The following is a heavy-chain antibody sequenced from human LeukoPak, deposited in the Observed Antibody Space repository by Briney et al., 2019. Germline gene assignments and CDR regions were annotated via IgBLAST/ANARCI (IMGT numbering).Heavy chain of an antibody. Sequence: GGSLRLSCAASGFTFSNYAMSWVRQAPGKGLEWVPAITGSGGNTYYADSVKGRFTISRDNSKNTVFLQMNSLRAENTAVYYCAKWGDYDVLTGYYVSDYWGQGTLVTVSS. V-gene: IGHV3-23*01. D-gene: IGHD3-9*01. CDR2: ITGSGGNT. CDR1: GFTFSNYA. CDR3: AKWGDYDVLTGYYVSDY. J-gene: IGHJ4*02.